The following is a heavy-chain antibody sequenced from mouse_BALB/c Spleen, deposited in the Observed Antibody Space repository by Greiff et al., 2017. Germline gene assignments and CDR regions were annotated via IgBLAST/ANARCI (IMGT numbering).Heavy chain of an antibody. CDR2: ISNGGGST. V-gene: IGHV5-12-2*01. CDR1: GFTFSSYT. D-gene: IGHD2-4*01. Sequence: EVMLVESGGGLVKPGGSLKLSCAASGFTFSSYTMSWVRQTPEKRLEWVAYISNGGGSTYYPDTVKGRFTISRDNAKNTLYLQMSSLKSEDTAMYYCARHPDYLWFAYWGQGTLVTVSA. CDR3: ARHPDYLWFAY. J-gene: IGHJ3*01.